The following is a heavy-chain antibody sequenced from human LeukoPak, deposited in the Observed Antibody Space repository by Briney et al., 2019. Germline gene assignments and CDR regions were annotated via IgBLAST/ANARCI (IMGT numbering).Heavy chain of an antibody. CDR3: ARDKAPCSGGSCYSDY. CDR2: IIPILGIA. D-gene: IGHD2-15*01. Sequence: SVKVSCKASGYTFTDYYMQWVRQAPGQGLEWMGRIIPILGIANYAQKFQGRVTITADKSTSTAYMELSSLRSEDTAVYYCARDKAPCSGGSCYSDYWGQGTLVTVSS. V-gene: IGHV1-69*04. CDR1: GYTFTDYY. J-gene: IGHJ4*02.